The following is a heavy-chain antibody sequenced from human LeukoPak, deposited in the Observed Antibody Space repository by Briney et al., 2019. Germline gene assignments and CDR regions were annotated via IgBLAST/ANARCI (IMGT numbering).Heavy chain of an antibody. V-gene: IGHV1-18*01. D-gene: IGHD1-20*01. CDR1: GYTFTSYG. CDR3: ASEGNNWNDVVY. CDR2: ISAYNGNT. Sequence: GASVTVSCKASGYTFTSYGISWVRQAPGQGLEWMGWISAYNGNTNYAQKLQGRVTMATDTSTSTAYMELRSLRSDDTAVYYCASEGNNWNDVVYWGQGTLVTVSS. J-gene: IGHJ4*02.